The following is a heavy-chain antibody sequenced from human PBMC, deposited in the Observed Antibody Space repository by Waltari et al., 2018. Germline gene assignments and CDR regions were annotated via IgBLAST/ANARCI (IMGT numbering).Heavy chain of an antibody. CDR2: IIGSGGST. J-gene: IGHJ4*02. CDR1: GYNFSSKS. D-gene: IGHD3-22*01. V-gene: IGHV3-23*01. Sequence: EVQLLEYGGGMVQPGGSLSLSWAAYGYNFSSKSMSWVSQAPGKGLEWVSAIIGSGGSTYYADSVKGRFTISRDNSKNTLYLQMNSLRAEDTAVYYCAKAITMIVVVIELAYWGQGTLVTVSS. CDR3: AKAITMIVVVIELAY.